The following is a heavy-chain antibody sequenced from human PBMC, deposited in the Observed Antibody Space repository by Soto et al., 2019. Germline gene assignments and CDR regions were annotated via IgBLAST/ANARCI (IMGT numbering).Heavy chain of an antibody. V-gene: IGHV3-74*01. CDR2: INIDGSKA. CDR3: ARGGRGGFDY. Sequence: EVQLVESGGGLVQPGGSLRLSCAASGFTFSSYWIHWVRQAPGMGLVWVSSINIDGSKADYADSVKGRFTISRDNAKHTLYLQMNSLRAEDTAVYYCARGGRGGFDYWGQGTLVTVSS. J-gene: IGHJ4*02. CDR1: GFTFSSYW. D-gene: IGHD3-16*01.